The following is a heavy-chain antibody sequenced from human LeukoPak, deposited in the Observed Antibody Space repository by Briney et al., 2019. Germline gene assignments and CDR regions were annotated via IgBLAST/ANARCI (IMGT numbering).Heavy chain of an antibody. V-gene: IGHV3-23*01. CDR1: GFTFSSYA. D-gene: IGHD1-1*01. CDR3: AKGVGTTPYYYYMDV. CDR2: ISGSGGST. Sequence: GGSLRLSCVVSGFTFSSYAMSWVRQAPGKGLEWVSAISGSGGSTYYADSVKGRFTISRDNSKNTLYLQMNSLRAEDTAVYYCAKGVGTTPYYYYMDVWGKGTTVTVSS. J-gene: IGHJ6*03.